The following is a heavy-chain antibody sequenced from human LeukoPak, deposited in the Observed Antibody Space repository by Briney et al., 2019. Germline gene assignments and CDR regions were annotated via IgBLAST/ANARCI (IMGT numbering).Heavy chain of an antibody. CDR2: MNPNSGNT. J-gene: IGHJ6*03. V-gene: IGHV1-8*03. D-gene: IGHD3-3*01. CDR1: GYTFTSYD. Sequence: GASVKVSCKASGYTFTSYDINWVRQAIGQGLEWMGWMNPNSGNTGYAQKFQGRVTITRNTSIRTAYMELSSLRSEDTAVYYCARAITIFGVVTRGYMDVWGKGTSVTVSS. CDR3: ARAITIFGVVTRGYMDV.